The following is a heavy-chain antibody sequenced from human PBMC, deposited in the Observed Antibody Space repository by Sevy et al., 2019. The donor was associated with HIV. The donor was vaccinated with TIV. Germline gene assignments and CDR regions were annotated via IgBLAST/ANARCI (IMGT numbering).Heavy chain of an antibody. J-gene: IGHJ4*02. CDR3: ARVIRHSGSWPFDF. V-gene: IGHV4-59*01. CDR2: VYYSGST. D-gene: IGHD1-26*01. Sequence: SETLSLTCIVSGGSISNYYWNWIRQAPGKGLEWIGYVYYSGSTRYNPSLKGPFTTSVDTSNNQFSMKLTSVTAADTAVYYCARVIRHSGSWPFDFWGQGALLTVSS. CDR1: GGSISNYY.